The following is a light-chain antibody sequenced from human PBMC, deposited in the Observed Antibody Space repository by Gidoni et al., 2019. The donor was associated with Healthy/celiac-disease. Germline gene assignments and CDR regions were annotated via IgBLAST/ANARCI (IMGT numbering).Light chain of an antibody. CDR3: QQSYSTRWT. CDR2: AAS. Sequence: DIQMTQSPSSLSASVGDRVTITCRASQSISSYLNWYQQKPGKAPKLLIYAASSLQGGVPSRFSGSGSGTDFTLTICSLQPEDFATYYCQQSYSTRWTFGQGTKLEIK. CDR1: QSISSY. V-gene: IGKV1-39*01. J-gene: IGKJ2*02.